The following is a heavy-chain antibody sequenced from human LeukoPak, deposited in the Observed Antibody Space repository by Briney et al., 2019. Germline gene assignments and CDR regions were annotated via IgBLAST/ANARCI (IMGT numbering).Heavy chain of an antibody. V-gene: IGHV3-23*01. CDR1: GFTFSSYA. Sequence: PSGGSLRLSCAASGFTFSSYAMSWVRQAPGKGPEWVSAISGSGGTTYYADSVKGRFTISRDYSKNTLYLQMNSLKVEDTAVYYCARDFDDYVGYFDLWGRGTLVTVSS. J-gene: IGHJ2*01. CDR3: ARDFDDYVGYFDL. D-gene: IGHD4-23*01. CDR2: ISGSGGTT.